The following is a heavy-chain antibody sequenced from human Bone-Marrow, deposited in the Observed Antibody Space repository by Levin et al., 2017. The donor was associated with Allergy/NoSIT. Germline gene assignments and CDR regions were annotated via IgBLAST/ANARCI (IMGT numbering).Heavy chain of an antibody. Sequence: GGSLRLSCAASGFTFSSYAMSWVRQAPGKGLEWVSAISGSGGSTYYADSVKGRFTISRDNSKNTLYLQMNSLRAEDTAVYYCAKDRSTTVVTRGWFDPWGQGTLVTVSS. D-gene: IGHD4-23*01. CDR2: ISGSGGST. V-gene: IGHV3-23*01. J-gene: IGHJ5*02. CDR1: GFTFSSYA. CDR3: AKDRSTTVVTRGWFDP.